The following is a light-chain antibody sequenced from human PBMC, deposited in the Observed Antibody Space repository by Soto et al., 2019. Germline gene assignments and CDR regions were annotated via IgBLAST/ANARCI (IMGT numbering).Light chain of an antibody. Sequence: EIVLTQSPGTLSLSPGERVTLSCRASQSVSSSYLAWYQQKPGQAPRLLIYGASSRATGISDRFSGSGSGTDFTLTISRLEPEDFAVYYCQQYGSSPRTFGQGTKLEIK. J-gene: IGKJ2*01. CDR1: QSVSSSY. CDR3: QQYGSSPRT. CDR2: GAS. V-gene: IGKV3-20*01.